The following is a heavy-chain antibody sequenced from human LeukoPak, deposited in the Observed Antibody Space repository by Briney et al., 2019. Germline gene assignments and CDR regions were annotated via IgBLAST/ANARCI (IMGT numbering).Heavy chain of an antibody. CDR1: GYTFTSYY. J-gene: IGHJ4*02. V-gene: IGHV1-46*01. CDR2: INPSGGST. Sequence: ASXKVSCKASGYTFTSYYMHWVRQAPGQGLEWMGIINPSGGSTSYAQKFQGRVTMTRDTSTSTVYMELSSLRSEDTAVYYCARVGLDWLFDYWGQGTLVTVSS. CDR3: ARVGLDWLFDY. D-gene: IGHD3-9*01.